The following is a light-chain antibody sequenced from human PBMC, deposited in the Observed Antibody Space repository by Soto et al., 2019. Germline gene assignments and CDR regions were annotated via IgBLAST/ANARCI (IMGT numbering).Light chain of an antibody. CDR1: SSDVGGYNY. Sequence: HSALTQPASVSGSPGQSITISCTGTSSDVGGYNYVSWYQQHPGKAPKLMIYDVSNRPSGVSNRFSGSKSGNTASLTISGLQAEDEADYYCSSYTSSSPVVFGGGTQLTVL. CDR3: SSYTSSSPVV. J-gene: IGLJ2*01. CDR2: DVS. V-gene: IGLV2-14*01.